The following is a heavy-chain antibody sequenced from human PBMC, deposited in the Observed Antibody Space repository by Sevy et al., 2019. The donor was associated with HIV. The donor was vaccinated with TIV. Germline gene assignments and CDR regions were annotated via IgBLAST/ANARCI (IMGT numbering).Heavy chain of an antibody. CDR1: GFTFSSYG. Sequence: GGSLRLSCAASGFTFSSYGMHWVRQAPGKGLEWVAVIWYDGSNKYYADSVKGRFTISRDNSKNTLCLQMNSLRAEDTAVYYCARDPINLVPAAIYYYGMDVWGQGTTVTVSS. CDR2: IWYDGSNK. D-gene: IGHD2-2*01. CDR3: ARDPINLVPAAIYYYGMDV. V-gene: IGHV3-33*01. J-gene: IGHJ6*02.